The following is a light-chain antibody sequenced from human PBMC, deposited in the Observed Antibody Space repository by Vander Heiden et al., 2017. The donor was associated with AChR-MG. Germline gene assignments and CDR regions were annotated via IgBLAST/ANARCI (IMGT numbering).Light chain of an antibody. Sequence: QSALTQPASVSGSPGQSITISCTGTSSYVGGYTSVCWYQQYPGKAPKLMIYDVSYRPSGVSNRFSGSKSGNTASLTISGLQAEDEADYYCNSYTSSSTYVVFGGGTKLTVL. V-gene: IGLV2-14*03. J-gene: IGLJ2*01. CDR1: SSYVGGYTS. CDR3: NSYTSSSTYVV. CDR2: DVS.